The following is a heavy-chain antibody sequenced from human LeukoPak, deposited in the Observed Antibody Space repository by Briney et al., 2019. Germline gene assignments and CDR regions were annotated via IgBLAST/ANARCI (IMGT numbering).Heavy chain of an antibody. J-gene: IGHJ4*02. CDR1: GDSINSYY. CDR2: IYHSGST. CDR3: ASSRYFYDSSGQNYYFDS. D-gene: IGHD3-22*01. V-gene: IGHV4-59*01. Sequence: SETLSLTCSVSGDSINSYYWSWIRQPPGKGLEWIGYIYHSGSTNYNPSLKSRVTISVDTSKNQFSLRLTSVTAADTAVYYCASSRYFYDSSGQNYYFDSWGQGTLVTVSS.